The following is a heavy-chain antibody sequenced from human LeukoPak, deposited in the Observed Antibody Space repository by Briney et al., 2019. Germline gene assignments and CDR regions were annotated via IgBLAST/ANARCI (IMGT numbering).Heavy chain of an antibody. CDR3: ARGRGSGWYEGWFDP. Sequence: SETLSLTCTVSGGSISSYYWSWIRQPPGKGLEWIGYIYYSGSTNYNPSLKSRVAISVDTSKNQFSLKLSSVTAADTAVYYCARGRGSGWYEGWFDPWGQGTLVTVSS. CDR1: GGSISSYY. D-gene: IGHD6-19*01. V-gene: IGHV4-59*01. CDR2: IYYSGST. J-gene: IGHJ5*02.